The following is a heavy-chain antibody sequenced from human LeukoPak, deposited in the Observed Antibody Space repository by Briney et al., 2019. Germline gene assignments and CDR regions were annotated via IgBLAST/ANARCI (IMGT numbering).Heavy chain of an antibody. Sequence: SETLSLTCTVSGGSISSYYWSWIRQPPGKGLEWIGYIYYSGSTNYNPSLKSRVTISVDTSKNQFSLKLSSVTTADTAVYYCARISGYDYSFDYWGQGTLVTVSS. CDR1: GGSISSYY. CDR3: ARISGYDYSFDY. CDR2: IYYSGST. J-gene: IGHJ4*02. D-gene: IGHD5-12*01. V-gene: IGHV4-59*01.